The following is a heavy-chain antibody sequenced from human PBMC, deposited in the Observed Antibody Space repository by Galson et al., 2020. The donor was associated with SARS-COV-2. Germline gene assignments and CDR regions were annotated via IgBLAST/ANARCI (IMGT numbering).Heavy chain of an antibody. CDR2: ISGSGGAI. Sequence: GGSLRLSCAASGFTFSDYYMIWIRQAPGNGLEWVSSISGSGGAIYYADSVKGRFTISRDNAKNSLFLQMNSLRAEDTAVYYCARGGSTTGYYLTRYWGQGTLVTVSS. CDR3: ARGGSTTGYYLTRY. V-gene: IGHV3-11*01. J-gene: IGHJ4*02. CDR1: GFTFSDYY. D-gene: IGHD3-9*01.